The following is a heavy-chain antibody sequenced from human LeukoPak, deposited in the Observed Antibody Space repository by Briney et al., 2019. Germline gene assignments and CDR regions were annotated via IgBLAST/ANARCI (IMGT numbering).Heavy chain of an antibody. V-gene: IGHV1-69*13. CDR3: ARGWNIVVVPAGAYESYFDY. CDR1: GGTFSSYA. J-gene: IGHJ4*02. CDR2: IIPIFGTA. Sequence: SVKVSCKASGGTFSSYAISWVRQAPGQGLDWMGGIIPIFGTANYAQKFQGRVTITADESTSTAYMELSSLRSEDTAVYYCARGWNIVVVPAGAYESYFDYWGQGTLVTVSS. D-gene: IGHD2-2*01.